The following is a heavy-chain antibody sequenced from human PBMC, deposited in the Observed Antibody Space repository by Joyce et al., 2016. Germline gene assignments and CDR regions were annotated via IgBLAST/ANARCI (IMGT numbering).Heavy chain of an antibody. Sequence: QVQLQESGPGLVKPSETLSLTCTVSGGSISIHYWSWIRKPPGKRLEWMGYIYYSGSTNFIPSLKSRVTISVDTSKDQFSLKLRSVSAADTAVYYCARGLGTPYGMDVWGQGTTVTVSS. CDR3: ARGLGTPYGMDV. D-gene: IGHD7-27*01. CDR1: GGSISIHY. V-gene: IGHV4-59*11. CDR2: IYYSGST. J-gene: IGHJ6*02.